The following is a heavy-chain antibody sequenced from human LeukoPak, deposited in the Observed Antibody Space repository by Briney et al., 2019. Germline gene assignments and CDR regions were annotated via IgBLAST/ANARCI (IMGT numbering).Heavy chain of an antibody. CDR3: AKRAYYYYMDV. CDR2: ITYLDHNT. CDR1: GFIFSSYS. Sequence: GGSLRLSCEASGFIFSSYSMSWVRQAPGKGLEWVSTITYLDHNTYYADSVKGRFTISRDNSKNTLYLQMNSLRAEDTAIYYCAKRAYYYYMDVWGKGTTVTISS. V-gene: IGHV3-23*01. J-gene: IGHJ6*03.